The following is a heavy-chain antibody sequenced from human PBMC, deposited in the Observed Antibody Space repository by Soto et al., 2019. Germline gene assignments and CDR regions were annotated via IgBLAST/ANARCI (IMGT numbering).Heavy chain of an antibody. D-gene: IGHD1-26*01. J-gene: IGHJ4*02. V-gene: IGHV3-48*03. CDR1: GFTLSSYE. CDR2: ISGSGNTI. CDR3: AREGGSYHFDY. Sequence: GGSLRLSCAASGFTLSSYEMNWVRQAPGKGLEWVSYISGSGNTIYHADSVKGRFTISRDNTKSSLYLQMSSLRAEDTAVYYCAREGGSYHFDYWGQGTLVTVSS.